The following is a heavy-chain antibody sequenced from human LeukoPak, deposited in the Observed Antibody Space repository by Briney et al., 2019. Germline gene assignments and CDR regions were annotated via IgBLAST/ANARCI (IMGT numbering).Heavy chain of an antibody. CDR2: IYYGGST. V-gene: IGHV4-39*07. J-gene: IGHJ6*02. CDR1: GGSISSSSYY. Sequence: SETLSLTCTVSGGSISSSSYYWGWIRQPPGKGLEWIGSIYYGGSTYYNSSLKSRVTISVDISKNQFSLKVSPVTAADTAVYYCARDAGHQLSRRNYYAMDVWGQGTTVTVSS. CDR3: ARDAGHQLSRRNYYAMDV. D-gene: IGHD2-2*01.